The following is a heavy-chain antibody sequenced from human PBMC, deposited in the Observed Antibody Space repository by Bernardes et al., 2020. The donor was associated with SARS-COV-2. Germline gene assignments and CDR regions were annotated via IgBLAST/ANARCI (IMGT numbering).Heavy chain of an antibody. Sequence: SETLSLTCTVSGGSISSYYWSWIRQPPGKGLEWIGYIYYSGSTNYNPSLKSRVTISVDTSKNQFSLKLSSVTAADTAVYYCAREFREYQLLYVKAGMDVWGQGTTVTVSS. V-gene: IGHV4-59*01. CDR1: GGSISSYY. D-gene: IGHD2-2*02. CDR2: IYYSGST. CDR3: AREFREYQLLYVKAGMDV. J-gene: IGHJ6*02.